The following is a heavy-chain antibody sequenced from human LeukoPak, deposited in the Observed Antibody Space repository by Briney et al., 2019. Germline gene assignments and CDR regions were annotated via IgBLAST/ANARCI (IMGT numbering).Heavy chain of an antibody. J-gene: IGHJ4*02. V-gene: IGHV3-7*01. Sequence: SWIRQHPGKGLEWVANIKQDGSEKYYVDSVKGRFTISRDNAKNSLYLQMNSLRAEDTAVYYCARTPNYYDSSGYFYEPYSFDYWGQGTLVTVSS. CDR2: IKQDGSEK. CDR3: ARTPNYYDSSGYFYEPYSFDY. D-gene: IGHD3-22*01.